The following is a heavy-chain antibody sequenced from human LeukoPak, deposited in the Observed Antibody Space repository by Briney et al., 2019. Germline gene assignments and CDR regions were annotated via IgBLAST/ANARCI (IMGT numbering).Heavy chain of an antibody. CDR1: GYTFTSYD. CDR2: VNPNSGNT. J-gene: IGHJ4*02. Sequence: ASVKVSCKASGYTFTSYDINWVRQATGQGLKWMGWVNPNSGNTRYAQKFQGRLTMTRNTSISTAYMELSSLRSEDTAVYYCAKNYDFLTGYANWGQGTLVTVSS. CDR3: AKNYDFLTGYAN. V-gene: IGHV1-8*01. D-gene: IGHD3-9*01.